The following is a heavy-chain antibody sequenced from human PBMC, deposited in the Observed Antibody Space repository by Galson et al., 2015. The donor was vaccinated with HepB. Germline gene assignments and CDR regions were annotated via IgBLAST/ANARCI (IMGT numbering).Heavy chain of an antibody. CDR2: IIPIFGTT. Sequence: SVKVSCKASGGTFSNYVITWVRQAPGQGLEWMGGIIPIFGTTNYAQTFQGRVTITADESTSTAYMELSGLRSEDTAVYYCARMRGTAVAGTPYYYYMDVWGKGTTVTVSS. V-gene: IGHV1-69*13. CDR1: GGTFSNYV. CDR3: ARMRGTAVAGTPYYYYMDV. J-gene: IGHJ6*03. D-gene: IGHD6-19*01.